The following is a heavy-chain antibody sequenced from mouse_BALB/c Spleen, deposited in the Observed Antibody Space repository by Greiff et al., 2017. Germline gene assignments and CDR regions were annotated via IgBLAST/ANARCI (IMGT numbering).Heavy chain of an antibody. V-gene: IGHV5-9-4*01. D-gene: IGHD2-12*01. CDR2: ISSGGSYT. J-gene: IGHJ2*01. CDR1: GFTFSSYY. CDR3: ARAASYYRYFDY. Sequence: EVQGVESGGGLVKLGGSLKLSCAASGFTFSSYYMSWVRQTPEKRLEWVAEISSGGSYTYYPDTVTGRFTISRDNAKNTLYLEMSSLRSEDTAMYYCARAASYYRYFDYWGQGTTLTVSS.